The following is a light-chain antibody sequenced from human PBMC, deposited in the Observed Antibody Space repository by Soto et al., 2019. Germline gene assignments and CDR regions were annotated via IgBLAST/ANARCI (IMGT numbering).Light chain of an antibody. CDR2: EVS. CDR3: CSYAGNSGV. Sequence: QSALTQPASVSGSPGQSIIISCTGTSSDVGSYNFVSWYQQHPGKAPKLMIYEVSKRPSGASNRFSGSKSGNTASLTISGLQPEDEADYYCCSYAGNSGVFGGGTKLTVL. J-gene: IGLJ3*02. V-gene: IGLV2-23*02. CDR1: SSDVGSYNF.